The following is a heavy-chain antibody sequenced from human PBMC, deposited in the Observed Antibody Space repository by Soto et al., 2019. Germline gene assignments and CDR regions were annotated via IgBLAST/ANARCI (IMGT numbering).Heavy chain of an antibody. CDR1: GFTFSSYA. CDR2: ISGSGGST. J-gene: IGHJ6*02. Sequence: PGGSLRLSCAASGFTFSSYAMSWVRQAPGKGLEWVSAISGSGGSTYYADSVKGRFTISRDNSKNTLYLQMNSLRAEDTAVYYCAKGVEYSSSDLYYYYYYGMDVWGQGTTVTSP. CDR3: AKGVEYSSSDLYYYYYYGMDV. V-gene: IGHV3-23*01. D-gene: IGHD6-6*01.